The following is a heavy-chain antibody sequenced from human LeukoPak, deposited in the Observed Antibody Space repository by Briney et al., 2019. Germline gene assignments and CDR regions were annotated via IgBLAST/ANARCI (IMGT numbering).Heavy chain of an antibody. J-gene: IGHJ4*02. D-gene: IGHD6-19*01. CDR2: IWYDGSNK. V-gene: IGHV3-33*06. CDR3: AKDWLGYFDY. Sequence: GGSLRLSCAASGFAFSSYGMHWVRQAPGKGLEWVAVIWYDGSNKYYADSVKGRFTISRDNSKNTLYLQMNSLRAEDTAVYYCAKDWLGYFDYWGQGTLVTVSS. CDR1: GFAFSSYG.